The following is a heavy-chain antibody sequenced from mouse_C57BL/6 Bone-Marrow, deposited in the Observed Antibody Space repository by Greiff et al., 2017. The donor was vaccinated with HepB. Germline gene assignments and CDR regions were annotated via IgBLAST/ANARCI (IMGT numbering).Heavy chain of an antibody. V-gene: IGHV5-4*01. CDR1: GFTFSSYA. CDR3: ARTGNWYFDV. Sequence: EVQGVESGGGLVKPGGSLKLSCAASGFTFSSYAMSWVRQTPEKRLEWVATISDGGSYTYYPDNVKGRFTISRDNAKNNLYLQMSHLKSEDTAMYYCARTGNWYFDVCGTGTTVTVSS. D-gene: IGHD4-1*01. CDR2: ISDGGSYT. J-gene: IGHJ1*03.